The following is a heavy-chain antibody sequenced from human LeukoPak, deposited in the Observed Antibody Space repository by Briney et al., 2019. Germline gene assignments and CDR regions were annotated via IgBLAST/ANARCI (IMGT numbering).Heavy chain of an antibody. D-gene: IGHD5-12*01. CDR2: INPSGGST. CDR3: ARVGLSYDYRMDY. Sequence: ASVKVSCRASGYTFTGYYMHWVRQAPGQGLEWMGIINPSGGSTSYAQKFQGRVTMTRDMSTSTVYMELSSLRSEDTAVYYCARVGLSYDYRMDYWGQGTLVTVSS. J-gene: IGHJ4*02. V-gene: IGHV1-46*01. CDR1: GYTFTGYY.